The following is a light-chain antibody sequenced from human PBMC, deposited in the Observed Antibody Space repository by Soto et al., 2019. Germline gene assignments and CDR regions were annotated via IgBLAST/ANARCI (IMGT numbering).Light chain of an antibody. CDR2: AAS. CDR1: LGISIN. J-gene: IGKJ1*01. V-gene: IGKV1-39*01. Sequence: TLSPATLSVSPGERVTLSCRASLGISINLAWYQQRPGKAPKLLIYAASSLQSGVPSRSSGSGSETDFTLTISSLQPEDFANYSCQHSTTWTFGQGTKVDIK. CDR3: QHSTTWT.